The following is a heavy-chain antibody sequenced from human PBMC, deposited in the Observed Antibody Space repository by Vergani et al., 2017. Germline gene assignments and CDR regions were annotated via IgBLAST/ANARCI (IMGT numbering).Heavy chain of an antibody. D-gene: IGHD1-1*01. V-gene: IGHV3-48*04. CDR3: ARDQLERLVDHDAFDI. J-gene: IGHJ3*02. CDR2: ISSSSSTI. CDR1: GFTFSSYS. Sequence: EVQLVESGGGLVQPGGSLRLSFAASGFTFSSYSMNWVRQAPGKGLEWVSYISSSSSTIYYADSVKGRFTISRDNAKNSLYLQMNSLRAEDTAVYYCARDQLERLVDHDAFDIWGQGTMVTVSS.